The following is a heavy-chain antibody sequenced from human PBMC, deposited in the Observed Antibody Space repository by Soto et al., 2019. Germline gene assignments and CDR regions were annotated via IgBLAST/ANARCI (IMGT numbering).Heavy chain of an antibody. CDR3: ARARLRAVYAFDI. D-gene: IGHD5-12*01. CDR2: IYYSGIT. V-gene: IGHV4-31*02. J-gene: IGHJ3*02. Sequence: WTWIRQRPGKGLEWIGYIYYSGITYYSPSLKSRLSISLDTSKNQFSLRLSSVTAADTAMYYCARARLRAVYAFDIWGQGTMVTVSS.